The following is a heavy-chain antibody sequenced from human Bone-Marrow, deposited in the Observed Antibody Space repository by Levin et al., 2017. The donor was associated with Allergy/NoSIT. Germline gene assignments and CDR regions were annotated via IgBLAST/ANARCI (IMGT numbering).Heavy chain of an antibody. Sequence: SETLSLTCAVYGGSFSGYYWSWIRQPPGKGLEWIGEINHSGSTNYNPSLKSRVTISVDTSKNQFSLKLSSVTAADTAVYYCAREEGKRYYGSGSYYETDYYYYYMDGWGKGTTVTVSS. V-gene: IGHV4-34*01. D-gene: IGHD3-10*01. CDR1: GGSFSGYY. CDR3: AREEGKRYYGSGSYYETDYYYYYMDG. CDR2: INHSGST. J-gene: IGHJ6*03.